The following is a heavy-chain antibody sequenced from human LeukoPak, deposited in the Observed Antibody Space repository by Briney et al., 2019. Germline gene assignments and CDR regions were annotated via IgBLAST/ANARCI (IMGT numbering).Heavy chain of an antibody. CDR1: GYTFTSYG. J-gene: IGHJ5*02. Sequence: VASVNVSCKASGYTFTSYGISWVRQAPGQGLEGMGWISAYNGNTNYAQKLQGRVTMTTDTSTSTAYMELRSLRSDDTAVYYCARDLAPYYTPYNWFDPWGQGTLVTVSS. V-gene: IGHV1-18*01. CDR2: ISAYNGNT. D-gene: IGHD1-26*01. CDR3: ARDLAPYYTPYNWFDP.